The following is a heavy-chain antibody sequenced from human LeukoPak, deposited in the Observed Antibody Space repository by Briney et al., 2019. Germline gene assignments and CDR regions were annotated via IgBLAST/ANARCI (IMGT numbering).Heavy chain of an antibody. D-gene: IGHD4/OR15-4a*01. CDR1: GFTFSASA. CDR2: ITNDGRST. Sequence: GGSLRLSCSASGFTFSASAMHWVRQAPGKGPQFVSAITNDGRSTYYAGSVKGRFTISRDNSENTLYLQMSSLRREDTAVYYCVRDLTWGQGTLVTVSS. V-gene: IGHV3-64D*06. CDR3: VRDLT. J-gene: IGHJ4*02.